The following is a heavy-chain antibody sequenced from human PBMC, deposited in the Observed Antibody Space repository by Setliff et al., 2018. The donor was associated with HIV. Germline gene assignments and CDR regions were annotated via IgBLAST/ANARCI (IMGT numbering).Heavy chain of an antibody. Sequence: ASVKVSCKASGYTFSNYGISWVRQAPGQGLEWMGWISPYNGNTTYAQNFQGRVTMTTDTSTSTAYMGLRSLRSDDTAFYYCARQFSNSFDSWGQGILVTVSS. CDR1: GYTFSNYG. CDR3: ARQFSNSFDS. D-gene: IGHD7-27*01. CDR2: ISPYNGNT. J-gene: IGHJ4*02. V-gene: IGHV1-18*01.